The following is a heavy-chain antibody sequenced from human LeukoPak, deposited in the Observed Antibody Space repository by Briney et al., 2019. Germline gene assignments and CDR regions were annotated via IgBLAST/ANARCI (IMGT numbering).Heavy chain of an antibody. CDR3: AKDIVRYCSSTSCSPFDY. Sequence: GRSLRLSCAASGFTFDDYAMHWVRQAPGKGLEWVSCISWDSGSIGYADSVKGRFTISRDNAKNSLYLQMNSLRAEDMALYYCAKDIVRYCSSTSCSPFDYWGQGTLVTVSS. D-gene: IGHD2-2*01. CDR2: ISWDSGSI. CDR1: GFTFDDYA. J-gene: IGHJ4*02. V-gene: IGHV3-9*03.